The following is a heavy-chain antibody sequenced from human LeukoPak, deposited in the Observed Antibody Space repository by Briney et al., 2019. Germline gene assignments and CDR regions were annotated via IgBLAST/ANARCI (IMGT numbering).Heavy chain of an antibody. Sequence: SETLSLTCTVSGVSIFSSYWNWVRQPPGKGLEWIGYVHYSGSTNYNPSLKSRVTISVDTSKSQFSLKLSSATAADTAVYYCASLAAAGTLGSDYWGQGTLVTVSS. CDR2: VHYSGST. CDR1: GVSIFSSY. V-gene: IGHV4-59*08. J-gene: IGHJ4*02. CDR3: ASLAAAGTLGSDY. D-gene: IGHD6-13*01.